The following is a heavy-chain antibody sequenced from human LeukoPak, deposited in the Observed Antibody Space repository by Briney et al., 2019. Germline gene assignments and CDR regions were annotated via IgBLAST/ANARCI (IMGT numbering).Heavy chain of an antibody. D-gene: IGHD3-9*01. CDR2: IVGNGVST. J-gene: IGHJ4*02. CDR3: TKWGDYDGSTGYYASDY. V-gene: IGHV3-23*01. CDR1: GFTFRNYA. Sequence: QPGASLRLSCAASGFTFRNYAMSWVRQAPGKGLEWVSAIVGNGVSTYYADSVQGRFTISRDNSKNTLYLQMNSLRAEDTALYYCTKWGDYDGSTGYYASDYWGQGTLVTVSS.